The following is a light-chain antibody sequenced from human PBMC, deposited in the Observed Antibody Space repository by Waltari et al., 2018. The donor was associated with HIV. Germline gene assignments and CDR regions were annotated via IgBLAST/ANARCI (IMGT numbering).Light chain of an antibody. J-gene: IGLJ2*01. CDR1: SSDGGGFDY. V-gene: IGLV2-8*01. CDR2: EVN. CDR3: SSYKDANDVV. Sequence: QSALTQPPSASGSPGQSVTISCTGTSSDGGGFDYVSWYHQQPPKAPKLILYEVNRRPSGVPDRFSGSKSGNTASLTVSGLQPEDEGDYYCSSYKDANDVVFGGGIKLTVL.